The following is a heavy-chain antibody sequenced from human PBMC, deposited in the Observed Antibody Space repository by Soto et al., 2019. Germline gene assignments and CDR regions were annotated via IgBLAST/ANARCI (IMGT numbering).Heavy chain of an antibody. CDR1: GFSFSSNA. Sequence: GGSLRLSCAASGFSFSSNAMSWVRQAPGKGLEWVSAISDSGGSTYYADSVKGRFTTSRDNSKNTLYLQMNSLRGEDTAVYFCAKGNSPSYWGQGTLVTVSS. V-gene: IGHV3-23*01. J-gene: IGHJ4*02. D-gene: IGHD1-1*01. CDR3: AKGNSPSY. CDR2: ISDSGGST.